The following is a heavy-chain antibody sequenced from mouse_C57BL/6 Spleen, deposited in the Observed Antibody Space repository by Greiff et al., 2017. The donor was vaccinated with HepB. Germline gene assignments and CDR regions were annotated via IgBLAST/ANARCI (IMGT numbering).Heavy chain of an antibody. Sequence: QVQLQQSGAELMKPGVSVKLSCKASGYTFTGYWIAWVKQRPGQGLVWIGEILPGSGYNNYNEKFKGKATFTADTSSNTAYMQLSSLTAEDSAIYYCASRGDYPWFAYWGQGTLVTVSA. CDR1: GYTFTGYW. CDR3: ASRGDYPWFAY. D-gene: IGHD2-13*01. CDR2: ILPGSGYN. V-gene: IGHV1-9*01. J-gene: IGHJ3*01.